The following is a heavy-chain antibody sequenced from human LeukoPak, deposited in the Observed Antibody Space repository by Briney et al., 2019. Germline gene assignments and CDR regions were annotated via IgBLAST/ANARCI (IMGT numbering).Heavy chain of an antibody. V-gene: IGHV3-23*01. D-gene: IGHD5-24*01. CDR1: GFTFRNYG. CDR2: TIGTGDSK. CDR3: ASLYNDYGDY. J-gene: IGHJ4*02. Sequence: GGSLRLSCAASGFTFRNYGMSWVRQAPGKGLEWVSGTIGTGDSKFYADPVKGRFTISRDNSRNTLYLHMNSLRVDDTAAYYCASLYNDYGDYWGQGALVTVSS.